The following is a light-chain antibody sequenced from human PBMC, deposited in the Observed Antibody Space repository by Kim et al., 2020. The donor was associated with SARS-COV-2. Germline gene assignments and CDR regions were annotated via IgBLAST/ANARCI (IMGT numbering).Light chain of an antibody. V-gene: IGLV1-44*01. J-gene: IGLJ3*02. CDR1: SSNIGSNT. CDR2: TNN. Sequence: QSVLTQPPSASGTPGQKVTISCSGGSSNIGSNTVNWFQQFPGTAPKLLIHTNNQRPSGVPDRFSGSKSGTSASLAISGLQSEDEAHYSCAAWDDSVNGWVFGGGTQLTV. CDR3: AAWDDSVNGWV.